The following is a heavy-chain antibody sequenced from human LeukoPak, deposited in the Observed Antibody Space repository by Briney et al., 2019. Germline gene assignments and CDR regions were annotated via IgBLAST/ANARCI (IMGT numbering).Heavy chain of an antibody. Sequence: GESLKISCKGSGYSFTSYWVGWVRQMPGKGLEWMGIIYPGDSDTRYSPSFQSQVTISADKSISTAFLQWSSLKASDTAMYYCARLPQRLSSVDSWGQGTLVTVSS. CDR1: GYSFTSYW. D-gene: IGHD2/OR15-2a*01. CDR3: ARLPQRLSSVDS. CDR2: IYPGDSDT. J-gene: IGHJ5*01. V-gene: IGHV5-51*01.